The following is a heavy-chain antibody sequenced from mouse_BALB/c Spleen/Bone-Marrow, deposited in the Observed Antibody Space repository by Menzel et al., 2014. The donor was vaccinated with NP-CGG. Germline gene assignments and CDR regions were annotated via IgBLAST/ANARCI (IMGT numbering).Heavy chain of an antibody. CDR3: ARSPY. Sequence: QVQLQQSGAELMKPGASVKISCKATGYTFNSYWIEWVKQRPGHGLEWIGEILPGSGTTNYNEKFKVKATFNADTSSNTAYMQPSSLTSEDSAVYYCARSPYWGQGTLVTVSA. J-gene: IGHJ3*01. CDR1: GYTFNSYW. V-gene: IGHV1-9*01. CDR2: ILPGSGTT.